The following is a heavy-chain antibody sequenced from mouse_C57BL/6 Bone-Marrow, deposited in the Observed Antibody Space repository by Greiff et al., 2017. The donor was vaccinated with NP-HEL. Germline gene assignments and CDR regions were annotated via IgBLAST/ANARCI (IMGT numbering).Heavy chain of an antibody. J-gene: IGHJ1*03. CDR2: SRNKANDYTT. CDR3: ARETAQTWYFDV. CDR1: GFTFSDFY. Sequence: EVKVVESGGGLVQSGRSLRLSCATSGFTFSDFYMEWVRQAPGKGLEWIAASRNKANDYTTEYSASVKGRFIVSRDTSQSILYLQMNALRAEDTAIYYCARETAQTWYFDVWGTGTTVTVSS. D-gene: IGHD3-2*02. V-gene: IGHV7-1*01.